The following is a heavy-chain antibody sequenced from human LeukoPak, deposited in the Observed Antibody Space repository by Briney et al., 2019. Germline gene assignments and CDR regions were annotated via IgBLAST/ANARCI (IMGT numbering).Heavy chain of an antibody. Sequence: SETLSLTCTVSGYSISSGYYWGWIRQPPGKGLEWIGSIYHSGSTYYNPSLKSRVTISVDTSKNQFSLKLSSVTAADTAVYYCARAQFTMVRGVITRHYYYYMDVWGKGTTVTVSS. CDR3: ARAQFTMVRGVITRHYYYYMDV. CDR1: GYSISSGYY. V-gene: IGHV4-38-2*02. J-gene: IGHJ6*03. D-gene: IGHD3-10*01. CDR2: IYHSGST.